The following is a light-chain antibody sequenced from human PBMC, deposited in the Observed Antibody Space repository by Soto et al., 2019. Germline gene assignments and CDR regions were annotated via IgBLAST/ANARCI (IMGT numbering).Light chain of an antibody. V-gene: IGKV3-20*01. Sequence: EIVLTQSPGTLSLSPGERATLSCRTSQTLSSSFLAWYQQTPGQAPRLLIYDTSTRAIDIPDRFSGSGSGTDFTLTISRVEPEDFAVYYCQQYGYLGTFGQGTNVEFK. J-gene: IGKJ1*01. CDR3: QQYGYLGT. CDR2: DTS. CDR1: QTLSSSF.